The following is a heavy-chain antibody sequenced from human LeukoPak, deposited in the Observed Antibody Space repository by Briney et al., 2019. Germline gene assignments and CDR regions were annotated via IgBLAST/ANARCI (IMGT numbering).Heavy chain of an antibody. J-gene: IGHJ5*02. CDR2: INPNSGGT. Sequence: ASVKVSCKASGYTFTGYYMHWVRQAPGQGLEWMGRINPNSGGTNYAQKFQGRVTMTRDTSISTAYMELSRLRSDDTAVYYCASGYCSGGTCYLVENWLDPWGQGTLVTVSS. CDR3: ASGYCSGGTCYLVENWLDP. V-gene: IGHV1-2*06. D-gene: IGHD2-15*01. CDR1: GYTFTGYY.